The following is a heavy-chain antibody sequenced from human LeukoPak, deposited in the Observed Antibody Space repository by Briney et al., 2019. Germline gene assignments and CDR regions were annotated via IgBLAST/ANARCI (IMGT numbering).Heavy chain of an antibody. Sequence: SETLSLTCTVSGYSISSGYYWGWIRQPPGKGLEWIGSIYHSGSTYYNPSLKSRVTISVDTSKNQFSLKLSSVTAADTAVYYCARESLEWLLDYWGQGTLVTVS. D-gene: IGHD3-3*01. CDR2: IYHSGST. J-gene: IGHJ4*02. V-gene: IGHV4-38-2*02. CDR1: GYSISSGYY. CDR3: ARESLEWLLDY.